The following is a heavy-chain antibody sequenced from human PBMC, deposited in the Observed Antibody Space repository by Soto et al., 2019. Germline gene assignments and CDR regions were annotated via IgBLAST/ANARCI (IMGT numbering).Heavy chain of an antibody. D-gene: IGHD1-26*01. CDR2: IWFDGSKK. Sequence: GGSLRLSCAASGFTFSNFGMHWVRQAPGKGLEWVAVIWFDGSKKYYADSVKGRFTISRDNSKHTLYLEMHSLRAEDTALYYCARRKLSGSPSKYRFYYAMDVWGQGTTVTVSS. CDR3: ARRKLSGSPSKYRFYYAMDV. J-gene: IGHJ6*02. CDR1: GFTFSNFG. V-gene: IGHV3-33*01.